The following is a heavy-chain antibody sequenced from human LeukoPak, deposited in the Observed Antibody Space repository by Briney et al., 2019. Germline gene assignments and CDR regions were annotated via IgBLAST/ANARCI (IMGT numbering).Heavy chain of an antibody. CDR2: INHSGST. CDR3: AGIVATPGFDP. J-gene: IGHJ5*02. CDR1: GGSISSSRYY. Sequence: SETLSLTCTVSGGSISSSRYYWGWIRQPPGKGLEWIGEINHSGSTNYNPSLKSRVTISVDTSKNQFSLKLSSVTAADTAVYYCAGIVATPGFDPWGQGTLVTVSS. D-gene: IGHD5-12*01. V-gene: IGHV4-39*07.